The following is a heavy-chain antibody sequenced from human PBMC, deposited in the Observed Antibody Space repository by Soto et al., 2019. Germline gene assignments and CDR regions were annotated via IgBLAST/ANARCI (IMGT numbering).Heavy chain of an antibody. CDR2: INPNFGTR. J-gene: IGHJ3*01. CDR3: ARYIFARAFDF. CDR1: GGTFSSYA. V-gene: IGHV1-8*02. Sequence: ASVKVSCKASGGTFSSYAISWVRQAPGQGLEWMGGINPNFGTRGFAQKFQGRVTLTRDTSISTAYMELSSLTSEDTAVYYCARYIFARAFDFWGQGTMVTVSS. D-gene: IGHD2-21*01.